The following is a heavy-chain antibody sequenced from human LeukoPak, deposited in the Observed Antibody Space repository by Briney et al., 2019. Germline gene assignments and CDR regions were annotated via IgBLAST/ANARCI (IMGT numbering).Heavy chain of an antibody. CDR2: INHSGST. CDR3: ARHEGSWYYFDY. J-gene: IGHJ4*02. CDR1: GGSFSGYY. D-gene: IGHD6-13*01. V-gene: IGHV4-34*01. Sequence: SETLSLTCAVYGGSFSGYYWSWIRQPPGKGLEWIGEINHSGSTNYNPSLKSRVTISEDTSKNQFSLKLSSVTAADTAVYYCARHEGSWYYFDYWGQGTLVTVSS.